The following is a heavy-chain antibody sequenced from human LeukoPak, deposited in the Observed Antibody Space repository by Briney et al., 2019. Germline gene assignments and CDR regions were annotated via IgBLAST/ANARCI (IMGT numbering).Heavy chain of an antibody. D-gene: IGHD4-17*01. Sequence: PSETLSLTCTVSGGSISNYYWNWIRQPPGKGLEWIGDISYSGSTRYNPSLKSRVTMSVDTSKNQFSLKLTSVTAADTAVCYCSRRVAGDYGYWFDPWGLGTLVTVSS. CDR3: SRRVAGDYGYWFDP. J-gene: IGHJ5*02. CDR1: GGSISNYY. V-gene: IGHV4-59*01. CDR2: ISYSGST.